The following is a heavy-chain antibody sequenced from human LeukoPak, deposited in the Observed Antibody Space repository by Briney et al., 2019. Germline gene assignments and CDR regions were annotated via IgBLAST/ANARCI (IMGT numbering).Heavy chain of an antibody. V-gene: IGHV3-7*01. Sequence: GGSLRLSCEASGFSFSRYWMSWVRQAPVRGLEWVANIKPDGSEIYYVDSVKGRFTISRDNAKNAVYLHMNSLRPEDTAVYYCAELGITMIGGVWGKGTTVTISS. CDR1: GFSFSRYW. CDR2: IKPDGSEI. CDR3: AELGITMIGGV. D-gene: IGHD3-10*02. J-gene: IGHJ6*04.